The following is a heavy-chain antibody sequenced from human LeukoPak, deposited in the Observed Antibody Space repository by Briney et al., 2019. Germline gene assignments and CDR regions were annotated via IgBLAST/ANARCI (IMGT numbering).Heavy chain of an antibody. V-gene: IGHV3-53*01. J-gene: IGHJ4*02. CDR2: IYSGGST. D-gene: IGHD1-14*01. CDR1: GFTVSSNY. Sequence: PGGSLRPSCAASGFTVSSNYMSWVRQAPGKGLEWVSVIYSGGSTYYADSVKGRFTISRDNSKNTLYLQMNSLRAEDTAVYYCAREPGPLDYWGQGTLVTVSS. CDR3: AREPGPLDY.